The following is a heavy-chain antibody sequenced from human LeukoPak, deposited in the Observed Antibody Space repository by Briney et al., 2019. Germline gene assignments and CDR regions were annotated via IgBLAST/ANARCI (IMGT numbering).Heavy chain of an antibody. Sequence: GESLKISCKGSGYSFTSYWIGWVRQMPGKGLEWMGIIYPGDSDTRYSPSFQGQVTISADESISTAYLQWSSLKASDTAVYYCARQHRMMYSSSWTDAFDIWGQGTMVTVSS. J-gene: IGHJ3*02. CDR2: IYPGDSDT. CDR1: GYSFTSYW. CDR3: ARQHRMMYSSSWTDAFDI. D-gene: IGHD6-13*01. V-gene: IGHV5-51*01.